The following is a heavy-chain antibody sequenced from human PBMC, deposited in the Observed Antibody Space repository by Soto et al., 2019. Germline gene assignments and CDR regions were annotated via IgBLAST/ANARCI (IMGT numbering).Heavy chain of an antibody. CDR1: GFTFSSYV. CDR2: IWYDGSNK. D-gene: IGHD1-26*01. J-gene: IGHJ6*02. Sequence: PGGSLRLSCAASGFTFSSYVMHWVRQAQGKGLEWVAVIWYDGSNKYYADSVKGRFTISRDNSKNTLYLQMNSLRAEDTAVYYCARDIMYSGSYYGYYYGMDVWGQGTTVTVSS. CDR3: ARDIMYSGSYYGYYYGMDV. V-gene: IGHV3-33*01.